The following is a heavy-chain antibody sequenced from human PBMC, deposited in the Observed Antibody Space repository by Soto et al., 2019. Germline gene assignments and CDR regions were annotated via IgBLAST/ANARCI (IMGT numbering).Heavy chain of an antibody. Sequence: ASVKVSCKASGGTFSSYAISWVRQAPGQGLEWMGGIIPIFGTANYAQKFQGRVTITADESTSTAYMELSSLRSEDTAVYYCARMLAVYYDSSGYYSHFDYWGQGTLVTVSS. J-gene: IGHJ4*02. CDR3: ARMLAVYYDSSGYYSHFDY. CDR1: GGTFSSYA. CDR2: IIPIFGTA. D-gene: IGHD3-22*01. V-gene: IGHV1-69*13.